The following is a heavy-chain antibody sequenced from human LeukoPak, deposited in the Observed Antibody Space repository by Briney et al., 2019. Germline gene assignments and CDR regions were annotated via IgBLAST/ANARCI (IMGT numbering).Heavy chain of an antibody. CDR2: ISYSGE. Sequence: PGRSLRLSCAASGFTFTDYAFHWVRQAPGKGLEWVTIISYSGESYADSVRGRFAISGDNSKNTVYLQMDSLRADDTAMYYCARNHFNQNVFDVWGQGTMVTVSS. D-gene: IGHD1-14*01. V-gene: IGHV3-30*01. J-gene: IGHJ3*01. CDR1: GFTFTDYA. CDR3: ARNHFNQNVFDV.